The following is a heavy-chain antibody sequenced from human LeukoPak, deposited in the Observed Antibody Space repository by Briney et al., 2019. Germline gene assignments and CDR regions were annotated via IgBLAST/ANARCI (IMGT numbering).Heavy chain of an antibody. Sequence: ASVKVSCKASGYTYTGYYMHWVRQAPGQGLEWVGRINPNSGGTNYAQQFQGRVTMTRDTSISTAYMELSRLRSDDTAVYYCARAWAVAGLTFDYWGQGTLVTVSS. D-gene: IGHD6-19*01. CDR3: ARAWAVAGLTFDY. V-gene: IGHV1-2*02. CDR2: INPNSGGT. J-gene: IGHJ4*02. CDR1: GYTYTGYY.